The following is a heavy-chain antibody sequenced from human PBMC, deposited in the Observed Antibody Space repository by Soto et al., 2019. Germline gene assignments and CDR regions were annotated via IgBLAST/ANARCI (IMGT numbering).Heavy chain of an antibody. D-gene: IGHD3-3*01. J-gene: IGHJ6*02. Sequence: WASVKVSCKASGGTFSSYAISWVRQAPGQGLEWMGGIIPIFGTANYARKFQGRVTITADESTSTAYMELSSLRSEDTAVYYCARGGRPKDFWSGYSPDDYYYGMDVWGQGTTVTVSS. CDR2: IIPIFGTA. CDR3: ARGGRPKDFWSGYSPDDYYYGMDV. CDR1: GGTFSSYA. V-gene: IGHV1-69*13.